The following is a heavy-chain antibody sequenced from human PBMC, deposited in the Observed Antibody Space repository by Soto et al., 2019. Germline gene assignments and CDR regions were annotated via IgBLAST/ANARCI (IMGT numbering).Heavy chain of an antibody. J-gene: IGHJ4*02. CDR2: ISWNSGSI. CDR3: ARNWNNVFDF. D-gene: IGHD1-1*01. Sequence: GGSLRLSCAASGFTFGDYAMQWVRQAPGKGLEWVSAISWNSGSIDYADSVKGRFTISRDNSQNTLSLQMNGLRAEDTAIYYCARNWNNVFDFWGRGTLVTVSS. CDR1: GFTFGDYA. V-gene: IGHV3-9*01.